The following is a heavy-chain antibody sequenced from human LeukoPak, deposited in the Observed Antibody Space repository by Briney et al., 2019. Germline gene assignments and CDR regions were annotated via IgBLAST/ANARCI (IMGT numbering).Heavy chain of an antibody. V-gene: IGHV3-21*01. J-gene: IGHJ5*02. Sequence: GGSLRLSCAASGFTFSIYGMNWVRQAPGKGLEWVSSISNSSSSTYYADSVKGRFTISRDNAKNTLYLQMNSLRAEDTEVYDCAKAAAGAEYSSSWKFGYNGFDPWGQGTLVTVSS. CDR1: GFTFSIYG. D-gene: IGHD6-13*01. CDR2: ISNSSSST. CDR3: AKAAAGAEYSSSWKFGYNGFDP.